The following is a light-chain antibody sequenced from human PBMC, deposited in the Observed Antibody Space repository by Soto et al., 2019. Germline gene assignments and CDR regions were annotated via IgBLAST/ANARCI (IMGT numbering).Light chain of an antibody. CDR3: HLHYDLPWT. J-gene: IGKJ2*02. CDR1: QTISGNY. CDR2: GAS. V-gene: IGKV3D-7*01. Sequence: EIALTQSPASLSLSPGESVTLSCRTSQTISGNYLSWYQRRPGQAPRLLIFGASISATDIPARFSGSGSARDITLGITSLESEEFVVYYCHLHYDLPWTFGEGTKLEMK.